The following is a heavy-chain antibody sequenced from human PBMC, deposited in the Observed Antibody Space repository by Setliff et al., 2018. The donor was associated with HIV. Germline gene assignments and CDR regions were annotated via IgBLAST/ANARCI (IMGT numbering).Heavy chain of an antibody. Sequence: KPSETLSLTCAVSGYSISSGYYWGWIRQPPGKGLEWIGSIYHSGSTYYNPSLKSRVTIFVDTSKNQFSLKVRSVTAADTAVYYCARRLGATVFYYFDYWGQGTLVTVSS. D-gene: IGHD3-16*01. CDR1: GYSISSGYY. J-gene: IGHJ4*02. CDR2: IYHSGST. V-gene: IGHV4-38-2*01. CDR3: ARRLGATVFYYFDY.